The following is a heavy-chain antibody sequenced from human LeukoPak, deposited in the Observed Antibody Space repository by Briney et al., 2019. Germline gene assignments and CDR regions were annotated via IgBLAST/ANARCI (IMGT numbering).Heavy chain of an antibody. Sequence: GGSLRLSCAASGFTFSNYGMNWVRQAPGKGLEWVAVISYDGGHKYYADSVKGRFTISRDNSKNTLYLQMNSLRAEDTAVYYCTRDFVRPYYFDSWGQGTLVTVSS. CDR1: GFTFSNYG. D-gene: IGHD3-3*01. CDR2: ISYDGGHK. J-gene: IGHJ4*02. CDR3: TRDFVRPYYFDS. V-gene: IGHV3-30*03.